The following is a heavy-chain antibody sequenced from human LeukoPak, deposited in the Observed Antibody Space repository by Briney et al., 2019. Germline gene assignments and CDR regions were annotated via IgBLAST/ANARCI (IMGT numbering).Heavy chain of an antibody. CDR2: ISAYNGNT. Sequence: ASVKVSCKASGYTFTSYGISWVRQAPGQGLEWMGWISAYNGNTNYAQKLQGRVTMTTDTSTSTAYMELRSLRSDDTAAYYCAREYCSGGSCYPWDSYFDYWGQGTLVTVSS. CDR3: AREYCSGGSCYPWDSYFDY. V-gene: IGHV1-18*01. CDR1: GYTFTSYG. D-gene: IGHD2-15*01. J-gene: IGHJ4*02.